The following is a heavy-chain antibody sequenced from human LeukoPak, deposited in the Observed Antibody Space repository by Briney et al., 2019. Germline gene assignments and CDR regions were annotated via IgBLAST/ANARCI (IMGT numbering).Heavy chain of an antibody. V-gene: IGHV4-59*01. CDR1: GGSMNTYY. CDR3: ARVTGYMIEDYFDY. D-gene: IGHD3-22*01. J-gene: IGHJ4*02. Sequence: PSETLSLTCTVSGGSMNTYYWSWIRQPPGKGLEWIGYIYYSGSTNYNPSLKSRVTISVDTSKNQFSLRLRSVTAADTAVYYCARVTGYMIEDYFDYWGQGTLVTVSS. CDR2: IYYSGST.